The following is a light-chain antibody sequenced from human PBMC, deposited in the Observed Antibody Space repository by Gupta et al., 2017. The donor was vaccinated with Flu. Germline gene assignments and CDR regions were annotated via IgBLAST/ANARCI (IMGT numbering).Light chain of an antibody. Sequence: PSTLSASVGDRVTITCRASQSINVWLAWYQQKPGRAPKLLIYRASSLESGVPSRFSGSGSGTEFTLTISSLQPDDFATYYCQQYNAYSPAFGPGTNVDIK. CDR1: QSINVW. CDR2: RAS. V-gene: IGKV1-5*03. CDR3: QQYNAYSPA. J-gene: IGKJ3*01.